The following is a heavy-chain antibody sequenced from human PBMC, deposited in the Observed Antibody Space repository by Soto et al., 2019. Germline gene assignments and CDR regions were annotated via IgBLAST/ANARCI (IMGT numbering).Heavy chain of an antibody. D-gene: IGHD3-22*01. CDR3: AKELANYDSTGYPTRAFDY. CDR1: GFTFSPYV. CDR2: ITGSGGDK. V-gene: IGHV3-21*04. J-gene: IGHJ4*02. Sequence: GGSLRLSCAASGFTFSPYVMNWVRQAPGKGLEWVSSITGSGGDKYYADSVKGRFTISRDNARNSLYLQMNSLRADDTAVYYCAKELANYDSTGYPTRAFDYWGQGTLVTVSS.